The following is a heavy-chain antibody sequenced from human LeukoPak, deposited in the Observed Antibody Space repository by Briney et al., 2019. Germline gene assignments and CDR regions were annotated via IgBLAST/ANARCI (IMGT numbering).Heavy chain of an antibody. CDR3: AKDLVILRYFDWLSPQDV. J-gene: IGHJ6*02. Sequence: GGSLRLSCAASGFTFSSYGMHWVRRAPGKGLEWVAVISYDGSNKYYADSVKGRFTISRDNSKNTLYLQMNSLRAEDTAVYYCAKDLVILRYFDWLSPQDVWGQGTTVTVSS. D-gene: IGHD3-9*01. CDR1: GFTFSSYG. V-gene: IGHV3-30*18. CDR2: ISYDGSNK.